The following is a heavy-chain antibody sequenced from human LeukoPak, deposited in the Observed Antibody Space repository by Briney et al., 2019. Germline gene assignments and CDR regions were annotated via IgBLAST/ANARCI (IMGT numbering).Heavy chain of an antibody. CDR1: GGTFSSYA. CDR2: IIPIFGTA. Sequence: SVKVSCKASGGTFSSYAISWVRQAPGQGLEWMGGIIPIFGTANYAQKFQGRVTITADESTSTAYMELRGLRSDDTAVYNCARTCSGGSCSHDNNWFDPWGQGTLVTVSS. D-gene: IGHD2-15*01. J-gene: IGHJ5*02. V-gene: IGHV1-69*13. CDR3: ARTCSGGSCSHDNNWFDP.